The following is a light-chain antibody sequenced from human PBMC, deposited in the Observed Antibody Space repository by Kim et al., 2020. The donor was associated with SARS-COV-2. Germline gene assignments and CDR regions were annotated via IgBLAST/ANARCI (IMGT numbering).Light chain of an antibody. CDR3: SSYTSSSTWV. J-gene: IGLJ3*02. V-gene: IGLV2-14*03. CDR1: TSDVGGHNY. Sequence: GQSITISCTGTTSDVGGHNYVCWYQQHPGKAPKLMIYDVSSRPSGVSNRFSGSKSGNTASLTISGLQAEDEADYYCSSYTSSSTWVFGGGTKLTVL. CDR2: DVS.